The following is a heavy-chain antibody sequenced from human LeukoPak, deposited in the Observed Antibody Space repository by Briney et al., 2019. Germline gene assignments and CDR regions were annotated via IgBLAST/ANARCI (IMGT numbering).Heavy chain of an antibody. CDR2: IKQDGSEK. J-gene: IGHJ4*02. Sequence: PGGSLRLSCAASGFTFSSYWMSWVRQAPGKGLEWVANIKQDGSEKYYVDSVKGRFTISRDNAKNSLYLQMNSLRAEDTAVYYCASSIYYDSSGFFGYWGQATLVTVSS. V-gene: IGHV3-7*01. CDR1: GFTFSSYW. CDR3: ASSIYYDSSGFFGY. D-gene: IGHD3-22*01.